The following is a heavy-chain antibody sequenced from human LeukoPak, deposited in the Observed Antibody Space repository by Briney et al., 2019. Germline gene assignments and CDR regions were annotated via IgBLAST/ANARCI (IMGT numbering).Heavy chain of an antibody. CDR2: ISYDGSNK. Sequence: PGGSLRLSCAASGFTFSSYGMPWVRQAPGKGLEWVAVISYDGSNKYYADSVKGRFTISRDNSKNTLYLQMNSLRAEDTAVYYCAKDQPNYYGSGSYQDYWGQGTLVTVSS. D-gene: IGHD3-10*01. CDR1: GFTFSSYG. CDR3: AKDQPNYYGSGSYQDY. V-gene: IGHV3-30*18. J-gene: IGHJ4*02.